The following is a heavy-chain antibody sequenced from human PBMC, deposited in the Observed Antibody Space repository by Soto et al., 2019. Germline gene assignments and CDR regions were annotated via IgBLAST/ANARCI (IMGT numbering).Heavy chain of an antibody. CDR3: AKDDSWELFMYYFDY. V-gene: IGHV3-23*01. CDR1: GFTFSSYA. J-gene: IGHJ4*02. Sequence: EVQLLESGGGLVQPGGSLRLSCAASGFTFSSYAMSWVRQAPGKGLEWVSAISGSGGSTYYADSVKGRFTISRDNSKNTQYLQMNSLRAEDTAVYYCAKDDSWELFMYYFDYWGQGTLVNVSS. CDR2: ISGSGGST. D-gene: IGHD1-26*01.